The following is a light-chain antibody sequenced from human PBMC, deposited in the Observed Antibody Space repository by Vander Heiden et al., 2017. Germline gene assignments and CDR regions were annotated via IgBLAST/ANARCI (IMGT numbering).Light chain of an antibody. CDR3: QSYDSSLSGVV. J-gene: IGLJ2*01. Sequence: QSVLTQPPSVSWAPGQRVTLSCTGSSSNIGAGYDVHWYQQLPGTAPKLLIYGNSNRPSGVPDRFSGSKSGTSASRAITGLQAEDEADYYCQSYDSSLSGVVFGGGTKLTVL. CDR1: SSNIGAGYD. CDR2: GNS. V-gene: IGLV1-40*01.